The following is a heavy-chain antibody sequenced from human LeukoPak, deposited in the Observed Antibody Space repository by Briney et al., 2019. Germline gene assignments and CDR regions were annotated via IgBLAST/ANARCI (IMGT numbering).Heavy chain of an antibody. J-gene: IGHJ6*02. CDR2: ISAYNGNT. CDR3: ARIREYCSSTSCYLYYYGMDV. Sequence: ASVKVSCKASGYTFTSYGISWVRQAPGQGLEWMGWISAYNGNTNYAQKLQGRVTMTTDTSTSTAYMELRSLRSDDTAVYYCARIREYCSSTSCYLYYYGMDVWGQGTTVTVSS. CDR1: GYTFTSYG. V-gene: IGHV1-18*01. D-gene: IGHD2-2*01.